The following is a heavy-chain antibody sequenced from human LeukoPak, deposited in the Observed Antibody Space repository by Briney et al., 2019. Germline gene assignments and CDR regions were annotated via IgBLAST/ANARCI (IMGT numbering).Heavy chain of an antibody. CDR3: ARAKTTVGLAFDY. Sequence: SETLSLTCTVSGGSISSSSYYWGWIRQPPGKGLEWIGSIYYSGSTYYNPSLKSRVTISVDTSKNQFSLKLSSVTAADTAVYYCARAKTTVGLAFDYWGQGTLVTVSS. V-gene: IGHV4-39*07. CDR1: GGSISSSSYY. J-gene: IGHJ4*02. CDR2: IYYSGST. D-gene: IGHD4-23*01.